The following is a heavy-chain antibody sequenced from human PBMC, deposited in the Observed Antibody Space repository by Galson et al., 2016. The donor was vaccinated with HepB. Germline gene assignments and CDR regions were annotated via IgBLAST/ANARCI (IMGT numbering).Heavy chain of an antibody. CDR1: GLTFNTYH. CDR2: IRSSSSPT. J-gene: IGHJ4*02. Sequence: SLRLSCAASGLTFNTYHMNWARQAPGKGLEWVSYIRSSSSPTYYAHSVKGRFTISRDNAHNSLYLQMNSLRAEDSAVYYCAGDSGRTGAWDYWGRGTLVTVSS. D-gene: IGHD1-14*01. CDR3: AGDSGRTGAWDY. V-gene: IGHV3-48*01.